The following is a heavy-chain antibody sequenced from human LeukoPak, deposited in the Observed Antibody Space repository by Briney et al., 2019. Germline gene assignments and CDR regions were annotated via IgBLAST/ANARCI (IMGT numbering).Heavy chain of an antibody. CDR2: ISYDGSNK. Sequence: GGSLRLSCAASGFTFSSYAMHWVRQAPGKGLEWVAVISYDGSNKYYADSVKGRFTISRDNSKNTLYLQMNSLRAEDTAVYYCATGLRRMLFDYWGQGTLVTVSS. D-gene: IGHD2-8*01. V-gene: IGHV3-30-3*01. CDR3: ATGLRRMLFDY. J-gene: IGHJ4*02. CDR1: GFTFSSYA.